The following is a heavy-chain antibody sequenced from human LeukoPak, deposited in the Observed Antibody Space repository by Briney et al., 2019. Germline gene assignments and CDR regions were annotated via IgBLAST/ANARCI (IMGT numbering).Heavy chain of an antibody. CDR1: GGSFSGYY. CDR3: ASAEYSSSAHDY. Sequence: SETLSLTCAVYGGSFSGYYWSWIRQPPGKGLEWIGEINHSGSTNYNPSLKSRVTISVDTSKNQFSLKLSSVTAADTAVYYCASAEYSSSAHDYWGQGTLVTVPS. V-gene: IGHV4-34*01. CDR2: INHSGST. J-gene: IGHJ4*02. D-gene: IGHD6-6*01.